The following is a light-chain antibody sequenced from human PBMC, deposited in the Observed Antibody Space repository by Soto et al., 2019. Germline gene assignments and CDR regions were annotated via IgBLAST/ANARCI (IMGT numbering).Light chain of an antibody. CDR3: QQYYDSPLT. J-gene: IGKJ5*01. V-gene: IGKV4-1*01. CDR2: WAS. Sequence: DIVMTQSPDSLAVSLGERATINCKSSQSVLYSSNNKNYLNWYQQKPGQPPKLLIYWASIRESGVPDRISGSGSGADFTLTISSVQAEDVAVYYCQQYYDSPLTFGQGTRLEIK. CDR1: QSVLYSSNNKNY.